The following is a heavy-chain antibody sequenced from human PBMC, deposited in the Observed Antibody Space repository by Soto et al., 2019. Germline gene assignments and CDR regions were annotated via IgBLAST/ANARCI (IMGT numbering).Heavy chain of an antibody. Sequence: PSETLSLTCAVYGGSFSGYYWIWIRQPPGEGLEWIGEINHSGSTNYNPSLKSRVTISVDTSKNQFSLKLSSVTAADTAVYYCAREIIVVVPAADYYYYGMDVWGQGTTVTVSS. CDR2: INHSGST. CDR3: AREIIVVVPAADYYYYGMDV. V-gene: IGHV4-34*01. J-gene: IGHJ6*02. CDR1: GGSFSGYY. D-gene: IGHD2-2*01.